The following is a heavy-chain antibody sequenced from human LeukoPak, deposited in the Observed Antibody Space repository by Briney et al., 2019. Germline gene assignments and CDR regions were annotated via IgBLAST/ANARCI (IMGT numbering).Heavy chain of an antibody. CDR2: MYYSGST. CDR1: GGSISSSTYY. Sequence: SETLSLTCTVSGGSISSSTYYWGWIRQPPGMGLEWIGSMYYSGSTYHNPSLKSRVTMSVDTSKNQCSLKLRSVTAADTAVYYCARGPLGASFDYWGQGTLVTVSS. CDR3: ARGPLGASFDY. J-gene: IGHJ4*02. V-gene: IGHV4-39*07. D-gene: IGHD3-10*01.